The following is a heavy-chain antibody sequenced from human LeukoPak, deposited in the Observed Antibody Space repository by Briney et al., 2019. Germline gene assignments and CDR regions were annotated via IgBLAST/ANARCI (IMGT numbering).Heavy chain of an antibody. CDR1: GGSISSYY. D-gene: IGHD5-12*01. V-gene: IGHV4-59*08. CDR3: ARHEDRSGYELGFDY. J-gene: IGHJ4*02. Sequence: SDTLSLTCTVSGGSISSYYWSWIRQPPGKGLEWIGYIYYSGSTNYNPSLKSRVTISVDTSKNQFSLKLSSVTAADTAVYYCARHEDRSGYELGFDYWGQGTLVTVSS. CDR2: IYYSGST.